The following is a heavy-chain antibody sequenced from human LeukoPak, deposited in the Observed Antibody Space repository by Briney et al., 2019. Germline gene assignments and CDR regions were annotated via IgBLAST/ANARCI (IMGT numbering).Heavy chain of an antibody. CDR2: MNPSSGVT. J-gene: IGHJ4*02. Sequence: ASVTVSCTASGYTFSGYQVHWLRQAPGQGLEWMGRMNPSSGVTNYAQKFQGRVTMTRDTSINTAYLDLSALKSDDTAVYYCASRAASVTLGYWGQGTLVTVSS. V-gene: IGHV1-2*06. CDR3: ASRAASVTLGY. D-gene: IGHD2-15*01. CDR1: GYTFSGYQ.